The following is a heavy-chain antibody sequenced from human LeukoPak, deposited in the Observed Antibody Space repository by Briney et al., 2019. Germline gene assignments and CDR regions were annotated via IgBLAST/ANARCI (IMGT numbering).Heavy chain of an antibody. D-gene: IGHD1-26*01. CDR3: GRKSGVVGATLGYWYFDL. J-gene: IGHJ2*01. Sequence: GGSLRLSCAASGFTFSNYAMSWVRLAPGKGLEWVSAISGSGDTTYYADSVKGRFTISRDNSKNTLYLQVNSLRAEDTAVYYCGRKSGVVGATLGYWYFDLWGRGTLVTVSS. V-gene: IGHV3-23*01. CDR2: ISGSGDTT. CDR1: GFTFSNYA.